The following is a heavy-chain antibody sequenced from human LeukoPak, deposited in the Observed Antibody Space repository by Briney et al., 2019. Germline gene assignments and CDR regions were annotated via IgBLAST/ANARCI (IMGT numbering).Heavy chain of an antibody. CDR1: GFTFPSYG. D-gene: IGHD3-22*01. J-gene: IGHJ4*02. CDR2: ISGSAGAT. Sequence: GGSLKLSCAASGFTFPSYGMSWVRQAPGKGLEWVSGISGSAGATYYADSVKGRFTISRDNSKYTLYLHMNSLRAEDTAVYYCAKSSAYPPGDYWGQGTLVTVSS. V-gene: IGHV3-23*01. CDR3: AKSSAYPPGDY.